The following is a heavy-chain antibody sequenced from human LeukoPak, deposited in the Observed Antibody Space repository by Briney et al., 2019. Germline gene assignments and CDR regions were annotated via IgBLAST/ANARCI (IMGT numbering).Heavy chain of an antibody. CDR1: GYTFTSYG. D-gene: IGHD3-10*01. V-gene: IGHV1-18*01. CDR3: ARGAPSFYGSGSYQASPDAFDI. J-gene: IGHJ3*02. Sequence: GASVKVSCKASGYTFTSYGISWVRQAPGQGLEWMGWISAYNGNTNYAQKLQGRVTMTTDTSTSTAYMELRSLRSDDTAVYYCARGAPSFYGSGSYQASPDAFDIWGQGTMVTVSS. CDR2: ISAYNGNT.